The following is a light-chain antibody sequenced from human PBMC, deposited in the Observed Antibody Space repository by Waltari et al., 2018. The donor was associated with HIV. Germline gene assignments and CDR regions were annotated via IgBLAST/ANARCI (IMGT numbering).Light chain of an antibody. J-gene: IGLJ2*01. CDR3: QSYDSSLSAYVV. CDR1: SSTIGAGYD. Sequence: QAVLTQPPSVSGATGQRVTIPCTGTSSTIGAGYDVHCYQQLPGTAPKLPIHANIHRPSGVPDRFSVSKSATSASLAITGLQAEDEADYFCQSYDSSLSAYVVFGGGTKLTVL. V-gene: IGLV1-40*01. CDR2: ANI.